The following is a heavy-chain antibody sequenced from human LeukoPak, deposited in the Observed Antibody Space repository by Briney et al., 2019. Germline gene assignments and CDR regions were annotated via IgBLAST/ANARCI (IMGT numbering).Heavy chain of an antibody. D-gene: IGHD3-22*01. CDR2: ISSSSSYI. V-gene: IGHV3-21*01. Sequence: PGGSLRLSCAASGFTFSSYSMNWVRQAPGKGLEWVSSISSSSSYIYYADSVKGRFTISRDNAKNSLYLQMNSLRAEDTAVYYCARHAGLYDSSGYVAFDIWGQGTMVTVSS. CDR3: ARHAGLYDSSGYVAFDI. CDR1: GFTFSSYS. J-gene: IGHJ3*02.